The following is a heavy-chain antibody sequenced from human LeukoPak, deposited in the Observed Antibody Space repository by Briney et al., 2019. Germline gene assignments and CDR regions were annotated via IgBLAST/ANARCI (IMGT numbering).Heavy chain of an antibody. D-gene: IGHD2-2*02. Sequence: GESLKISCKGSGYSFTNYWIGWVRQMPGKGLEWMGIIYPGDSDTRYSPSFQGQVTISAVKSISTAYLQWSSLKASDTAMYYCARTYCSSTSCYTGDFDYWGQGTLVTVSS. J-gene: IGHJ4*02. CDR3: ARTYCSSTSCYTGDFDY. V-gene: IGHV5-51*01. CDR1: GYSFTNYW. CDR2: IYPGDSDT.